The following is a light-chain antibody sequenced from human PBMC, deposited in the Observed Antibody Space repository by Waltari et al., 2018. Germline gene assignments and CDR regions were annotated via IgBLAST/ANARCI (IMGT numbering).Light chain of an antibody. V-gene: IGLV2-14*01. CDR3: YSYTSSSTWV. CDR1: SRDVGAYNY. Sequence: QSALTQPASVSGSPGQSITISCTGTSRDVGAYNYVSWYQHHPGKAPKVMIYEVSNRPSGVSNRFSGSKSGNTASLTISGLQAEDEADYYCYSYTSSSTWVFGGGTKLTVL. J-gene: IGLJ3*02. CDR2: EVS.